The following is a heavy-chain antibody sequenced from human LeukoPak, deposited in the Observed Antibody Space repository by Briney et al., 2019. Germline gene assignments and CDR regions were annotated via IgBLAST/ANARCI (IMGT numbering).Heavy chain of an antibody. CDR2: IIPIFGTA. D-gene: IGHD2-2*01. CDR1: GGTFSSYA. CDR3: AAGVPAASKYYYYYMDV. V-gene: IGHV1-69*13. Sequence: ASVKVSCKASGGTFSSYAISWVRQAPGQGLEWMGGIIPIFGTANYAQKFQGRVTITADESTSTAYMELSSLRSEDTAVYYCAAGVPAASKYYYYYMDVGGKGTTVTVS. J-gene: IGHJ6*03.